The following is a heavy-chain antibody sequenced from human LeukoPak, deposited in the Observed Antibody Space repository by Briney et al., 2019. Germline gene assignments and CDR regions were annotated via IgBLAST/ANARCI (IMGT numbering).Heavy chain of an antibody. CDR3: ARTSGYGDYDLIREDYFDY. J-gene: IGHJ4*02. V-gene: IGHV3-23*01. CDR1: GFTFSSFA. D-gene: IGHD4-17*01. Sequence: PGGSLRLSCAASGFTFSSFAMSWVRQAPGKGLEWVSTISGSGGSTNYADSVKGRFTFSRDNSKNTLYLQMNSLRAEDTAVYYCARTSGYGDYDLIREDYFDYWGQGTLVTVSS. CDR2: ISGSGGST.